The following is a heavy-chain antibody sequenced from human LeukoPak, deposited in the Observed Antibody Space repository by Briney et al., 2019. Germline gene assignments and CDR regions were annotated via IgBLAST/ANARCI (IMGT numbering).Heavy chain of an antibody. CDR3: ARVRGITATLVFAY. CDR1: TYTFTRYG. D-gene: IGHD4-17*01. V-gene: IGHV1-2*02. CDR2: INPNSGGT. J-gene: IGHJ4*02. Sequence: ASVKVSCKASTYTFTRYGISWVRQAPGQGLEWMGWINPNSGGTNYAQKFQGRVTMTRDTSISTAYMELSRLRSDDTAVYYCARVRGITATLVFAYWGQGTLVTVSS.